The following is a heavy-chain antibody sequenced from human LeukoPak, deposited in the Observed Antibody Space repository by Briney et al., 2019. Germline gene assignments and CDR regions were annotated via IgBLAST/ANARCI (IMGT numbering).Heavy chain of an antibody. CDR1: GFTFSSYS. V-gene: IGHV3-21*01. CDR2: ISSSSSYI. Sequence: GGSLRLSCAASGFTFSSYSMTWVRQAPGKGLEWVSSISSSSSYIYYADSVKGRFTISRDNAKNSLYLQMNSLRAEDTAVYYCARDFPYDSSGYYNSGAFDIWGQGTMVTVSS. J-gene: IGHJ3*02. CDR3: ARDFPYDSSGYYNSGAFDI. D-gene: IGHD3-22*01.